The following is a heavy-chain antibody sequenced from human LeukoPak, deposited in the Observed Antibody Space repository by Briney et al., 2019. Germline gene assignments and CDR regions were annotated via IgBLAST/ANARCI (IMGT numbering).Heavy chain of an antibody. J-gene: IGHJ5*02. D-gene: IGHD2-2*01. CDR3: ARGIVVQPSANWFDP. CDR1: GYTFTTYA. CDR2: INADDGNT. Sequence: ASVKVSCKTSGYTFTTYAIHWVRQAPGQRLEWMGLINADDGNTRYSQRFQGGVTITRDTSANTAYMELSSLRFEDTAVYYCARGIVVQPSANWFDPWGQGTPVTVSS. V-gene: IGHV1-3*01.